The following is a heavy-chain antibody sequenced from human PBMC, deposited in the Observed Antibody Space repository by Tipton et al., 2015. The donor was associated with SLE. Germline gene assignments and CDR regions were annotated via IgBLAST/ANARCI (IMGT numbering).Heavy chain of an antibody. CDR3: ASGGDLYDILTGYLFDY. D-gene: IGHD3-9*01. V-gene: IGHV4-59*11. CDR1: GGSISSHY. J-gene: IGHJ4*02. CDR2: IYYSGST. Sequence: TLSLTCTVSGGSISSHYWSWIRQPPGKGLEWIGYIYYSGSTNYNPSLKSRVTISVDTSKNQFSLKLSSVTAADAAVYYCASGGDLYDILTGYLFDYWGQGTLVTVSS.